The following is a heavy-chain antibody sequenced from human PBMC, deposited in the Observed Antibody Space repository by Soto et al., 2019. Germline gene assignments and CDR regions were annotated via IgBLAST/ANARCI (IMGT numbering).Heavy chain of an antibody. J-gene: IGHJ4*02. Sequence: QVQLQESGPGLVKPSETLSLTCTVSGDSINNDYWSWIRQPPGRGLEWIGYIFYSGSTNYNPSLKSRVTMSVDRSKNHFSLKLTSLPAADTAVYYCVTGGDGYRFDYWGQGTLVTVSS. CDR1: GDSINNDY. CDR2: IFYSGST. D-gene: IGHD2-21*02. CDR3: VTGGDGYRFDY. V-gene: IGHV4-59*01.